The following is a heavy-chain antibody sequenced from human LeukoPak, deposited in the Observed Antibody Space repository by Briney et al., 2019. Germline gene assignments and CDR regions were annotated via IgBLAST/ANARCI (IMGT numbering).Heavy chain of an antibody. CDR1: GYTFTSYG. CDR3: ARGRAVVGATSGWFDL. Sequence: VASVKVSCKASGYTFTSYGISWVRQAPGQGLEWMGWISAYNGNTNYAQKLQGRVTMTTDTSTSTAYMELRSLRSDDTAVYYCARGRAVVGATSGWFDLWGQGTLVTVSS. J-gene: IGHJ5*02. V-gene: IGHV1-18*01. CDR2: ISAYNGNT. D-gene: IGHD1-26*01.